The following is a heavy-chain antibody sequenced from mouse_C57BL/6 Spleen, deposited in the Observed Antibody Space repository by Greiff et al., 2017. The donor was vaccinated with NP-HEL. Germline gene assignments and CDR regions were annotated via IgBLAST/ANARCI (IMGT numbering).Heavy chain of an antibody. D-gene: IGHD1-1*01. Sequence: QVQLQQSGPGLVQPSQSLSITCTVSGFSLTSYGVHWVRQSPGKGLEWLGVIWRGGSTDYNAAFMSRLSITKDNSKSQVFFKMNSLQADDTAIYYCAKGGYYGSSLSYAMDYWGQGTSVTVSS. CDR1: GFSLTSYG. V-gene: IGHV2-5*01. CDR2: IWRGGST. CDR3: AKGGYYGSSLSYAMDY. J-gene: IGHJ4*01.